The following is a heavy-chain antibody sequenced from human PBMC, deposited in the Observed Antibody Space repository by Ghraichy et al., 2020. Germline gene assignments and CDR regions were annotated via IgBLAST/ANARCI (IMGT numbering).Heavy chain of an antibody. V-gene: IGHV3-9*01. CDR1: GFTFDDYA. J-gene: IGHJ6*02. Sequence: GGSLRLSCAASGFTFDDYAMHWVRQAPGKGLEWVSGISWNSGSIGYADSVRGRFTISRDNAKNSLYLQMNSLRAEDTALYYCAKGILYHYYGVDVWGQGTTVTVSS. CDR3: AKGILYHYYGVDV. CDR2: ISWNSGSI.